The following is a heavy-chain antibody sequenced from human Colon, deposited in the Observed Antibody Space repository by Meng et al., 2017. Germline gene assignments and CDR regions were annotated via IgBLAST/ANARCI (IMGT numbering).Heavy chain of an antibody. CDR2: IDHFGIS. J-gene: IGHJ5*02. D-gene: IGHD4-17*01. V-gene: IGHV4-34*01. CDR3: ATGLRHGDWFDP. Sequence: VQIHQGGAGLLKPSETLSLTCAVSGGSFSGFYWSWIRQPPGKGLEWIGEIDHFGISNYNSSLKGRLTMSVDTSKKQISLTLTSVTAADTAVYYCATGLRHGDWFDPWGPGTLVTVSS. CDR1: GGSFSGFY.